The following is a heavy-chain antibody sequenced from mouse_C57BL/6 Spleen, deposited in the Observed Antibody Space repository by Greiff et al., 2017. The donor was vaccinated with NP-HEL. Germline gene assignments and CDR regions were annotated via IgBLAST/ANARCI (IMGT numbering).Heavy chain of an antibody. D-gene: IGHD1-1*01. V-gene: IGHV5-12*01. CDR3: ARHVITTDYAMDY. CDR1: GFTFSDYY. CDR2: ISNGGGST. J-gene: IGHJ4*01. Sequence: EVQVVESGGGLVQPGGSLKLSCAASGFTFSDYYMYWVRQTPEKRLEWVAYISNGGGSTYYPDTVKGRFTISRDNAKNTLYLQMSRLKSEDTAMYYCARHVITTDYAMDYWGQGTSVTVSS.